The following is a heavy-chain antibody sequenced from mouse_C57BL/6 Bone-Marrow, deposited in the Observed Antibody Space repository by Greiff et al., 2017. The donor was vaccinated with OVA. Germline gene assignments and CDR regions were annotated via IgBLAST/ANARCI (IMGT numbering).Heavy chain of an antibody. Sequence: QVQLQQPGAELVKPGASVKMSCKASGYTFTSYWITWVKQRPGQGLEWIGDIYPGSGSTNYNEKFKGKDTLTVDTSSSTAYMQLSSLTSEDSAVYYCARFSYYSNSYAMDYWGQGTSVTVSS. CDR1: GYTFTSYW. D-gene: IGHD2-5*01. V-gene: IGHV1-55*01. CDR3: ARFSYYSNSYAMDY. CDR2: IYPGSGST. J-gene: IGHJ4*01.